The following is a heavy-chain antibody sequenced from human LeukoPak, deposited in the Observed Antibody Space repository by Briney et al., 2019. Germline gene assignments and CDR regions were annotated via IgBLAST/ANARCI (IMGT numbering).Heavy chain of an antibody. J-gene: IGHJ6*03. V-gene: IGHV1-18*01. Sequence: GASVKVSCKASGYTFTSYGISWVRQAPGQGLEWMGWISAYNGNTNYAQKLQGRVTMTTDTSTSTAYMELRSLRSDDTAVYYCAREPTLGIAARGYYYYYMDVWGKGTTVTVSS. D-gene: IGHD6-13*01. CDR3: AREPTLGIAARGYYYYYMDV. CDR1: GYTFTSYG. CDR2: ISAYNGNT.